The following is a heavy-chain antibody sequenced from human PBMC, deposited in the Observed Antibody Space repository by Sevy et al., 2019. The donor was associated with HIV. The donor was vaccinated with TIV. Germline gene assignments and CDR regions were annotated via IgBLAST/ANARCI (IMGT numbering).Heavy chain of an antibody. CDR3: ARVGSYYYDRAYFDY. D-gene: IGHD3-10*01. Sequence: SETLSLTCTVSGGSISSGDYYWSWIRQPPGKGLEWIGYIYYSGSTYYNPSLKSRVTISVDTSKNQFSLKLSSVTAAHTAVYYCARVGSYYYDRAYFDYWGQGTLVTVSS. V-gene: IGHV4-30-4*01. CDR2: IYYSGST. J-gene: IGHJ4*02. CDR1: GGSISSGDYY.